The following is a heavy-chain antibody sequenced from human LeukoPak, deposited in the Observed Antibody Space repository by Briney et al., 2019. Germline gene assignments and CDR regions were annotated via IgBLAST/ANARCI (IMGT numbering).Heavy chain of an antibody. Sequence: GGSLRLSCAASGFTFSSYAMSWVRQAPGKGLEWVSAISGSGGSTYYADSVKGRFTISRDNSENTLYLQMNGLRAEDTAVYYCAKKGIPGDYYGMDVWGQGTTVTVSS. CDR3: AKKGIPGDYYGMDV. V-gene: IGHV3-23*01. CDR2: ISGSGGST. J-gene: IGHJ6*02. D-gene: IGHD5-18*01. CDR1: GFTFSSYA.